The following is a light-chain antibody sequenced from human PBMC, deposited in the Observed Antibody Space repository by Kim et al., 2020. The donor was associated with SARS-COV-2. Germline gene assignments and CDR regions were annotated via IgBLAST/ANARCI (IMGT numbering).Light chain of an antibody. CDR2: YDD. V-gene: IGLV1-36*01. J-gene: IGLJ2*01. CDR1: ISNIGNNA. CDR3: AAWDDSLNVVV. Sequence: QRVTISCSGSISNIGNNAVNWYQQLPGKAPKLLIYYDDLLPSGVSDRFSGSKSGTSASLAISGLQSEDEADYYCAAWDDSLNVVVFGGGTKLTVL.